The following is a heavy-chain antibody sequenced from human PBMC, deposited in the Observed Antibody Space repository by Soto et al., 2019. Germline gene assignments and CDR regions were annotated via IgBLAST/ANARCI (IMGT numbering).Heavy chain of an antibody. J-gene: IGHJ3*02. D-gene: IGHD4-17*01. V-gene: IGHV3-23*01. Sequence: EVQLLESGGGLVQPGGSLRLSCAASELTFSNYAVSWVRQAPGKGLEWVSIISGTDSRTSYADSVKGRFAISRDNSNTTVYPQMNNLRAEDTAIYYCAKDQRFSAEYGAYWARSAFDMWGQGTMVTVSS. CDR1: ELTFSNYA. CDR3: AKDQRFSAEYGAYWARSAFDM. CDR2: ISGTDSRT.